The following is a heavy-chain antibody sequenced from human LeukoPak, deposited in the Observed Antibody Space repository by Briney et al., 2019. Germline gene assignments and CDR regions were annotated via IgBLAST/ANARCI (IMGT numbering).Heavy chain of an antibody. Sequence: GGSLRLSCAASGVTFSRYWMHWVRQAPGKGLVWVSRINSDGSSTSYADSVKGRFTICRDNATNTLYLQMNSLRAEDTAVYYCARELITMVRGVDYYYGMDVWGQGTTVTVSS. CDR3: ARELITMVRGVDYYYGMDV. D-gene: IGHD3-10*01. V-gene: IGHV3-74*01. J-gene: IGHJ6*02. CDR2: INSDGSST. CDR1: GVTFSRYW.